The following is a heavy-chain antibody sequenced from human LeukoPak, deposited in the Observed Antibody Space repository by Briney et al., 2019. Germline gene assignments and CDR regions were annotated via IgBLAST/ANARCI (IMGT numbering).Heavy chain of an antibody. D-gene: IGHD4-17*01. J-gene: IGHJ4*02. Sequence: GRSLRLSCAASGFTFSSYGMHWVRQAPGKGLEWVAVIWYDGSNKYYADSVKGRFTISRDNSKNTLYLQMNSLRAEDTAVYYCARDAPGDYPLGWGQGTLVTVSS. V-gene: IGHV3-33*01. CDR1: GFTFSSYG. CDR2: IWYDGSNK. CDR3: ARDAPGDYPLG.